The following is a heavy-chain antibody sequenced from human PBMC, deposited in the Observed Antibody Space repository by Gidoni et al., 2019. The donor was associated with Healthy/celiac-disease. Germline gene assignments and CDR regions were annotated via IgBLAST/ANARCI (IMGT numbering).Heavy chain of an antibody. CDR2: INRSGST. V-gene: IGHV4-34*01. Sequence: QVQLQQWGAGLLKPSATLSLTCAVYGGSFSGYYWSWIRQPPGKGLEWIGEINRSGSTNYNPSLKSRVTISVDTSKNQFSLKLSSVTAADTAVYYCARGTVGATPFDYWGQGTLVTVSS. J-gene: IGHJ4*02. D-gene: IGHD1-26*01. CDR1: GGSFSGYY. CDR3: ARGTVGATPFDY.